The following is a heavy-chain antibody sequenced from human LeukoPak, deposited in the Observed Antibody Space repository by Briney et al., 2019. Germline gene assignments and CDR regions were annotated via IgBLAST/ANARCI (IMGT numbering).Heavy chain of an antibody. V-gene: IGHV4-59*01. J-gene: IGHJ6*03. CDR3: ARIGEMATRYYYYYMDV. D-gene: IGHD5-24*01. CDR2: MYYSSTT. CDR1: GGSISSYY. Sequence: SETLSLTCTVSGGSISSYYWSWMREPPGKGLEWIGDMYYSSTTNSHPSLKSRVTISVEASKNQFSLKLSSATAADTAVYYCARIGEMATRYYYYYMDVWGKGTTVTVSS.